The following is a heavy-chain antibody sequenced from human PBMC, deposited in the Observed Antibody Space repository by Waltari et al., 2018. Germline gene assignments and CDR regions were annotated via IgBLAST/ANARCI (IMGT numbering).Heavy chain of an antibody. CDR2: INPNSGGT. CDR1: GYTFTGYY. CDR3: ARGGYDSSGYSSDAFDI. D-gene: IGHD3-22*01. V-gene: IGHV1-2*02. J-gene: IGHJ3*02. Sequence: QVQLVQSGAEVKKPGASVKVSCKASGYTFTGYYMHWVRQAPGQGLEWMGWINPNSGGTNHAQKLQGRVTMTRDTSISTAYMELSRLRSDDTAVYYCARGGYDSSGYSSDAFDIWGQGTMVTVSS.